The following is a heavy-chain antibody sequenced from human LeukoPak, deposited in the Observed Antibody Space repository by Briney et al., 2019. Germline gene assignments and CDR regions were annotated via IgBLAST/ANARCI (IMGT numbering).Heavy chain of an antibody. D-gene: IGHD6-19*01. CDR3: ASSEGQDNLPGIAVAGGRYNWFDP. CDR2: INHSGST. J-gene: IGHJ5*02. Sequence: SETLSLTCTVSGASVSSGSYSWNWIRQPPGKGLEWIGEINHSGSTNYNPSLKGRVTISVDTSKNQFSLKLSSVTAADTAVYYCASSEGQDNLPGIAVAGGRYNWFDPWGQGTLVTVSS. V-gene: IGHV4-39*07. CDR1: GASVSSGSYS.